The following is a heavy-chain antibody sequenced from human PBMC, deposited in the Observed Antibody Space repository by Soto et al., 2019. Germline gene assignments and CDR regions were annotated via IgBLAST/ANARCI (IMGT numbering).Heavy chain of an antibody. CDR3: ARTCRSGGSCYLEY. J-gene: IGHJ4*02. CDR2: VSVPSGDT. Sequence: AAAVKVSCKASGYSFSSFGISWVRQAPGQGREWVGWVSVPSGDTSSAQNFQGRVTVTTDTSTSTAYMEVGSLRSDDTAVYYCARTCRSGGSCYLEYWGEGTLVTVSS. CDR1: GYSFSSFG. D-gene: IGHD2-15*01. V-gene: IGHV1-18*01.